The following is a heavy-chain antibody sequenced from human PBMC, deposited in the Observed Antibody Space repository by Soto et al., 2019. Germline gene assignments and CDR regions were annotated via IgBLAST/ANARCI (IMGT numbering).Heavy chain of an antibody. CDR2: IYPGDSDT. J-gene: IGHJ4*02. V-gene: IGHV5-51*01. Sequence: GESLKISCKGSGYSFITYWIGWVRQVSGKGLEWMGIIYPGDSDTRYSPSFQGQVTISADKSVSTAYLQWSSLKASDSAMYYCARHDGRGWPFDHWGLGTLVTVSS. CDR3: ARHDGRGWPFDH. D-gene: IGHD6-19*01. CDR1: GYSFITYW.